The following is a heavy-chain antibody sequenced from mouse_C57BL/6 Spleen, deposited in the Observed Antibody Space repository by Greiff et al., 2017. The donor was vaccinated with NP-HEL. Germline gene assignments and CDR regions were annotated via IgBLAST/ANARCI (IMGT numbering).Heavy chain of an antibody. CDR1: GYSITSGYY. D-gene: IGHD2-1*01. Sequence: EVKLVESGPGLVKPSQSLSLTCSVTGYSITSGYYWNWIRQFPGNKLEWMGYISYDGSNNYNPSLKNRISITRDTSKNQFFLKLNSVTTEDTATYYCARENYGNYVEWGQGTLVTVSA. J-gene: IGHJ3*02. CDR2: ISYDGSN. V-gene: IGHV3-6*01. CDR3: ARENYGNYVE.